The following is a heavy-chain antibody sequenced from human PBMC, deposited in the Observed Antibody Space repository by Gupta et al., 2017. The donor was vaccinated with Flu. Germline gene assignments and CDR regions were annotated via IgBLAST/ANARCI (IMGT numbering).Heavy chain of an antibody. J-gene: IGHJ4*02. D-gene: IGHD3-22*01. CDR3: ARVFSGSDY. CDR2: ISGTGSHV. V-gene: IGHV3-21*06. CDR1: GFTFNAYS. Sequence: EVQLVESGGGLVKPGGSLRLSCAASGFTFNAYSMNWVRQAPGKGLEWISFISGTGSHVYYADSVKGRFTISRDNAKNSLFLEIDSLRAEDTAVYYCARVFSGSDYWGQGTLVTVSS.